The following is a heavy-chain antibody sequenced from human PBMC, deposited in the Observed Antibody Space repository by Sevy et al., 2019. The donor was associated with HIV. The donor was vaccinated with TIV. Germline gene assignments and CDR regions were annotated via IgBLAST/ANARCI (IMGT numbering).Heavy chain of an antibody. Sequence: ASVKVSCKTFGYTFKTYGISWVRQAPGQGLEWMGWISAYSGDTNFAQKFQGRVTMTTDTSTSTAYMELSSLRSDDTAVYFCASDEPQGVVIIPGSMWGGVDYWGQGTVVTVSS. CDR3: ASDEPQGVVIIPGSMWGGVDY. CDR2: ISAYSGDT. J-gene: IGHJ4*02. CDR1: GYTFKTYG. V-gene: IGHV1-18*01. D-gene: IGHD2-2*01.